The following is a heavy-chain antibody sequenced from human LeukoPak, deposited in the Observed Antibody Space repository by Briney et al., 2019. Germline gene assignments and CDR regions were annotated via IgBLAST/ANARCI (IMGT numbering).Heavy chain of an antibody. V-gene: IGHV3-30*02. CDR3: AKPRATYYYDSSGYPFDY. CDR2: IRYDGSNK. Sequence: PGGSLRLSCAASGFTFSSYGMHWVRQAPGKGLEWVAFIRYDGSNKYYADSVKGRFTISRDNSKNTLYLQMNSLRAEDTAVYHCAKPRATYYYDSSGYPFDYWGQGTLVTVSS. CDR1: GFTFSSYG. J-gene: IGHJ4*02. D-gene: IGHD3-22*01.